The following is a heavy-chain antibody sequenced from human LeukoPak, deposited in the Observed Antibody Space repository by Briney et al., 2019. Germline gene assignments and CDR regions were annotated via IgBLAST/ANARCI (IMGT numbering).Heavy chain of an antibody. D-gene: IGHD2-2*01. Sequence: SETLSLTCTVSGGSISNYYCSWARQPPGKGLEWIGYIYYIGSANYNPSLRSRVTMSVDTSKNQFSLKLNSVTPADTAVYYCARDGGCGSSTGCYPDDFHIWGQGTMVTVSS. CDR1: GGSISNYY. V-gene: IGHV4-59*01. J-gene: IGHJ3*02. CDR2: IYYIGSA. CDR3: ARDGGCGSSTGCYPDDFHI.